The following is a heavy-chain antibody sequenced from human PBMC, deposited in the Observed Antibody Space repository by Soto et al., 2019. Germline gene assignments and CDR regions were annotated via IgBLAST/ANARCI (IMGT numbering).Heavy chain of an antibody. CDR1: GGSFSGYY. CDR3: ARGRCAYCSSTSRKNANPNYYYYYGMDV. V-gene: IGHV4-34*01. D-gene: IGHD2-2*01. Sequence: PSETLSLTCAVYGGSFSGYYWSWIRQPPGKGLEWIGEINHSGSTNYNPSLKSRVTISVDTSKNQFSLKLSSVTAADTAVYYCARGRCAYCSSTSRKNANPNYYYYYGMDVWGQGTTVTVSS. CDR2: INHSGST. J-gene: IGHJ6*02.